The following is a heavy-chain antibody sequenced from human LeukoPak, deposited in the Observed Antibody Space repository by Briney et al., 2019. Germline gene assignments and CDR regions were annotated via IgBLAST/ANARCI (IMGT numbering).Heavy chain of an antibody. CDR3: ARHSRSVDYGSGSYTWDY. V-gene: IGHV4-39*01. CDR2: IYYSGST. CDR1: GGFISSIVYY. Sequence: MASETLSLTCSVSGGFISSIVYYWGWIRQPPGKGLEWIGTIYYSGSTYYNLSLKSRVTISVDTSRKQFSLKLSSVTAADTAVYYCARHSRSVDYGSGSYTWDYWGQGTLVTVSS. J-gene: IGHJ4*02. D-gene: IGHD3-10*01.